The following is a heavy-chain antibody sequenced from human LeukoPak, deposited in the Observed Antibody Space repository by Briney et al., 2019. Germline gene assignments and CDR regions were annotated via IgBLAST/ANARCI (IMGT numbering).Heavy chain of an antibody. Sequence: GGSLRLSCAASGFTFSDYYMSWIRQAPGKGLEWVSYISSSGSTIYYADSVKGRFTISRDNAKNSLYLQMNSLRAEDTAVYYCARDDIVAVPARQYYYYGMDVWGQGTTVTVSS. CDR1: GFTFSDYY. V-gene: IGHV3-11*01. J-gene: IGHJ6*02. CDR2: ISSSGSTI. CDR3: ARDDIVAVPARQYYYYGMDV. D-gene: IGHD2-2*01.